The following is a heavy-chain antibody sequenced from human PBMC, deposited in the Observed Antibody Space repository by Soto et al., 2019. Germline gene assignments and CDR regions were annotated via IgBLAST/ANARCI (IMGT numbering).Heavy chain of an antibody. CDR3: ARDLRQEGWFDP. Sequence: PGGSLRLSCAASGFTFSDYYMSWIRQAPGKGLEWVSYISSSSSYTNYADSVKGRFTISRDNAKNSLYLQMNSLRAEDTAVYYCARDLRQEGWFDPWGQGTLVTVSS. J-gene: IGHJ5*02. V-gene: IGHV3-11*06. D-gene: IGHD3-9*01. CDR1: GFTFSDYY. CDR2: ISSSSSYT.